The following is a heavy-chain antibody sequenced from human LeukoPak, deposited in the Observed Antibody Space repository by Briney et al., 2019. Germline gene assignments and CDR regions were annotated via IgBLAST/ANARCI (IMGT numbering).Heavy chain of an antibody. J-gene: IGHJ5*02. V-gene: IGHV3-11*04. CDR3: ARDHRYFASGSPWGP. CDR1: GFTFSDYY. Sequence: GGSLRLSCAASGFTFSDYYMSWIREAPGKGLEWVSYISTSGSTIYYADSVKGRFTISRDNAKNSLYLQMNSLRAEDTAVYYCARDHRYFASGSPWGPWGQGTQVTVSS. CDR2: ISTSGSTI. D-gene: IGHD3-10*01.